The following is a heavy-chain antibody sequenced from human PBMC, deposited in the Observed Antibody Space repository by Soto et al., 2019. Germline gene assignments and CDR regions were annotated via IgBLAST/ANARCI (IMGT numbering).Heavy chain of an antibody. J-gene: IGHJ4*02. D-gene: IGHD3-22*01. V-gene: IGHV1-69*06. Sequence: QVQLVQSGAEVKKPGSSVNVSCKASGGTFSSYAISWVRQAPGQGLEWMGGIIPIFGTANYTQKFQGRVTITSDKSTSTASMGLSSLRSEDTAVYYCATYPSPSYYYDSRGYYLRDPFDYWGQGTLVTVSS. CDR2: IIPIFGTA. CDR3: ATYPSPSYYYDSRGYYLRDPFDY. CDR1: GGTFSSYA.